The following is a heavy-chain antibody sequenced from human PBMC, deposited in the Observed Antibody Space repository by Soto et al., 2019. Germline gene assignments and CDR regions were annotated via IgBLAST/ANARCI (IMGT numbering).Heavy chain of an antibody. CDR2: TGSGTGPG. V-gene: IGHV1-69*06. J-gene: IGHJ4*02. CDR1: GGSLSTYP. Sequence: SVKVSCKASGGSLSTYPISWVRQAPGQGLEWMGGTGSGTGPGNHAQKFQGRLTVTADKSTSTVYMELTNLSSEDTAVYYCARRHSGGFFRFFDSWGQGTLVTVSS. D-gene: IGHD2-15*01. CDR3: ARRHSGGFFRFFDS.